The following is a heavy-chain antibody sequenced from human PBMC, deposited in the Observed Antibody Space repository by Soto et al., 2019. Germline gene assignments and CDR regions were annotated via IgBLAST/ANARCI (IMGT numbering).Heavy chain of an antibody. J-gene: IGHJ5*02. CDR1: GGSISSSSYY. V-gene: IGHV4-39*01. CDR2: IYYSGST. D-gene: IGHD3-9*01. CDR3: ARLSWTETYYDILTGYGT. Sequence: QLQLQESGPGLVKPSETLSLTCTVSGGSISSSSYYWGWIRQPPGKGLEWIGSIYYSGSTYYNPSLKSRVTISVDTSKNQFSLKLSSVTAADTAVYYCARLSWTETYYDILTGYGTWGQGTLVTVSS.